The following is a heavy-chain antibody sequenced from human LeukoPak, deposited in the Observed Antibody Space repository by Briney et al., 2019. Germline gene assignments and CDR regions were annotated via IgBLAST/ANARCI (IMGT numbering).Heavy chain of an antibody. CDR1: GFTFSSYS. CDR2: ISSSGGNT. CDR3: ARIRSGYYHDY. V-gene: IGHV3-23*01. Sequence: PGGSLRLSCAASGFTFSSYSMNWVRQAPGKGLEWVSTISSSGGNTYYADSVKGRFTISRDNSKNTLYLQMNSLRAEDTAVYYCARIRSGYYHDYWGQGTLVTVSS. J-gene: IGHJ4*02. D-gene: IGHD3-3*01.